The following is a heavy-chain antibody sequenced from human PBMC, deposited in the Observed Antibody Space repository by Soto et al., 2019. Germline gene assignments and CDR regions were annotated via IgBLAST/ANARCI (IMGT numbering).Heavy chain of an antibody. Sequence: SSVKVSCKTSGYIFKNYAINWVRQAPGQGLEWVGWISGRNGNSNFAQSVRGRITMTTDTSTGTAFMDLRKLTSDDTAVYYCARGNHSSGYYYTLGDGMDVWGQGTTVTVS. CDR3: ARGNHSSGYYYTLGDGMDV. CDR2: ISGRNGNS. J-gene: IGHJ6*02. V-gene: IGHV1-18*01. CDR1: GYIFKNYA. D-gene: IGHD3-22*01.